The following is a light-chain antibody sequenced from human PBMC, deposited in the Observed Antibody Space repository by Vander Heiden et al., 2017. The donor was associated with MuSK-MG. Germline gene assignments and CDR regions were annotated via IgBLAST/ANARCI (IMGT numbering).Light chain of an antibody. V-gene: IGLV1-47*01. CDR2: RSD. Sequence: QSVLTQPPSASGTPGQRVTISCSGSSANIAGNHVYWYQHLPGKAPKLLIHRSDQRPSGVTYRFAGSTSGTSASLAISGLRSEDEAEYVCATWDDRLSGRWVFGGGTKLTVL. CDR1: SANIAGNH. CDR3: ATWDDRLSGRWV. J-gene: IGLJ3*02.